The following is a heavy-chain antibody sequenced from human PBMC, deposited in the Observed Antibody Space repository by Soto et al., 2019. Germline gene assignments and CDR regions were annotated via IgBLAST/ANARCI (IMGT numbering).Heavy chain of an antibody. D-gene: IGHD3-10*01. CDR3: ARRFYGSGSYLNWFDP. Sequence: SETLSLTCAVYGGSFSGYYWSWIRQPPGKGLEWIGEINHSGSTNYNPSLKSRVTISVDTSKNQFSLKLSSVTAADTAVYYCARRFYGSGSYLNWFDPWGQGTLVTVSS. V-gene: IGHV4-34*01. J-gene: IGHJ5*02. CDR1: GGSFSGYY. CDR2: INHSGST.